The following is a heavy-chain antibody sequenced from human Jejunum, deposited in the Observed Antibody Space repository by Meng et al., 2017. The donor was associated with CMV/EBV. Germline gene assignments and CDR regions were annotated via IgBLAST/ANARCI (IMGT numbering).Heavy chain of an antibody. CDR3: AERGGGY. Sequence: QVQLQESGPGLGKPSETLSLPCTVSGVSISTHYWSWIRQTPGKGLEWIASIHYTGRADYSPSLKSRVTISIDTSDSQLSLKLTSVTTADTAMYYCAERGGGYWGQGILVTVSS. CDR1: GVSISTHY. D-gene: IGHD3-10*01. J-gene: IGHJ4*02. CDR2: IHYTGRA. V-gene: IGHV4-59*11.